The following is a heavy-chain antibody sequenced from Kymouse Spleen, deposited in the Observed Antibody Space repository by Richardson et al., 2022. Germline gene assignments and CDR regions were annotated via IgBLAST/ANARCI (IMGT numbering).Heavy chain of an antibody. CDR3: AKDAYYDFWSGYYPYYYYGMDV. CDR2: ISWNSGSI. CDR1: GFTFDDYA. J-gene: IGHJ6*02. D-gene: IGHD3-3*01. Sequence: EVQLVESGGGLVQPGRSLRLSCAASGFTFDDYAMHWVRQAPGKGLEWVSGISWNSGSIGYADSVKGRFTISRDNAKNSLYLQMNSLRAEDTALYYCAKDAYYDFWSGYYPYYYYGMDVWGQGTTVTVSS. V-gene: IGHV3-9*01.